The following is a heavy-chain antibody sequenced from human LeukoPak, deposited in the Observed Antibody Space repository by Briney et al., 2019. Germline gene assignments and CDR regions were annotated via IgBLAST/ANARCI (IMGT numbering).Heavy chain of an antibody. CDR2: IYYSGST. D-gene: IGHD1-26*01. CDR1: GGSISSYY. CDR3: ASNPEWEWEGFDY. J-gene: IGHJ4*02. V-gene: IGHV4-59*12. Sequence: SETLSLTCTVSGGSISSYYWSWIRQPPGKGLEWIGYIYYSGSTNYNPSLKSRVTISVDRSKNQFSLKLSSVTAADTAVYYCASNPEWEWEGFDYWGQGTLVTVSS.